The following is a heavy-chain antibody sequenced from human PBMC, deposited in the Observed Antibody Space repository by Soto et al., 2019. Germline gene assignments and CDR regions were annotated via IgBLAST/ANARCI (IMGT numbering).Heavy chain of an antibody. D-gene: IGHD3-3*01. V-gene: IGHV4-30-4*01. J-gene: IGHJ6*02. CDR3: ASSDLSFWSGPPGMDV. CDR2: IYYSGST. Sequence: TSETLSLTCPVSGGSISSGDYYWRWIRQPPGKGLEWIGYIYYSGSTYYNPSLKSRVTISVDTSKNQFSLKLSSVTAADTAVYYCASSDLSFWSGPPGMDVWGQGTTVTVSS. CDR1: GGSISSGDYY.